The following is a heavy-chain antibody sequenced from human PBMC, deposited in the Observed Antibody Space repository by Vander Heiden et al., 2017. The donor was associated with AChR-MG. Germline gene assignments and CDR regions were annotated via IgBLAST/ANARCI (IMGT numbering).Heavy chain of an antibody. CDR2: ISDGGTYK. CDR1: GFTFSSYG. J-gene: IGHJ4*02. D-gene: IGHD2-15*01. CDR3: AKGRYCSGGSCFPEFDC. V-gene: IGHV3-30*18. Sequence: QVQLVESGGGVVQPGRSLRLSCAASGFTFSSYGMHWVRQAPGKGLEWVATISDGGTYKDYADPVKGRFTISRDNSKNTLYLQMNSLRADDTAVYYCAKGRYCSGGSCFPEFDCWGQGTLVTVSS.